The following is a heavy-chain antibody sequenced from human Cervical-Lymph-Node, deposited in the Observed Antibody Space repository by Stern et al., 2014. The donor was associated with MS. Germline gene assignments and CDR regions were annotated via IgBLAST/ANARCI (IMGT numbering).Heavy chain of an antibody. CDR3: AAGGWLQSFDY. V-gene: IGHV3-11*01. D-gene: IGHD5-24*01. CDR2: ISSSGSTK. J-gene: IGHJ4*02. CDR1: GFTFREYS. Sequence: QVQLVESGGGLVKPGGSLRLSCTASGFTFREYSMSWIRQAPGKGLEWLSFISSSGSTKKYADSVKGRFTISRDNAKDSLFLQMNSLRAEDTAFYYCAAGGWLQSFDYWGQGNLVTVSS.